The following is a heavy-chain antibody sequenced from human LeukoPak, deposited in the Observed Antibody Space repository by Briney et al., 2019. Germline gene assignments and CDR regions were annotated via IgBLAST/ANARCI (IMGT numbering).Heavy chain of an antibody. CDR1: GFTFSSYG. CDR3: ARDGHYYDSSGYLVINYFDY. CDR2: IWYDGSNK. V-gene: IGHV3-33*01. D-gene: IGHD3-22*01. J-gene: IGHJ4*02. Sequence: AGGSLRLSCAASGFTFSSYGMHWVRQAPGKGLEWVAVIWYDGSNKYYADSVEGRFTISRDNSKNTLYLQMNSLRAEDTAVYYCARDGHYYDSSGYLVINYFDYWGQGTLVTVSS.